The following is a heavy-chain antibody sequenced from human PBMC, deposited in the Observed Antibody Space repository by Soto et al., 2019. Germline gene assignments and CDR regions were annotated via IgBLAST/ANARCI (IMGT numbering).Heavy chain of an antibody. V-gene: IGHV3-30*03. CDR3: SIDHPVAAPGAFDF. J-gene: IGHJ3*01. CDR2: ISYDGSNK. D-gene: IGHD6-19*01. Sequence: GGSLRLSCAASGFTFSSYGMHWVRQAPGKGLEWVAVISYDGSNKYYADSVKGRFTISRDNSKNTLYLQMNSLRAEDAAVYYCSIDHPVAAPGAFDFWGQGTMVTVSS. CDR1: GFTFSSYG.